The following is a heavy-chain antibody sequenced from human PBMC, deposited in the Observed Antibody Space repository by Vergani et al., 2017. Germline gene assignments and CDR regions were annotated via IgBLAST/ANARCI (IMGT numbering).Heavy chain of an antibody. V-gene: IGHV2-5*02. J-gene: IGHJ4*02. CDR2: IYWDDDK. D-gene: IGHD1-1*01. Sequence: QITLKESGPTLVKPTQTLTLTCTFSGFSLSTSGVGVGWIRQPPGKALEWLALIYWDDDKRYSPSLKSRLTIPKDPSKNQVVLTMTNMDPVDTATYYCAHRRSCPRWRGGAFDYWGQGTLVTVSS. CDR1: GFSLSTSGVG. CDR3: AHRRSCPRWRGGAFDY.